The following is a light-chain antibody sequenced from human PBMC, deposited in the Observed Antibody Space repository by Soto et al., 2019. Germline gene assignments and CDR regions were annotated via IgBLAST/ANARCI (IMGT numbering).Light chain of an antibody. CDR1: QSVGTY. V-gene: IGKV3-11*01. CDR2: DAS. CDR3: QERSTWPLT. Sequence: EIVLTQSPATLSLSAGERATLSCRPTQSVGTYLAWYQKKPGQAPRLLFYDASNRATGIPARFSGSGSGTDVTLIIRSLEPEEFALYHGQERSTWPLTFGGWIKVEIK. J-gene: IGKJ4*01.